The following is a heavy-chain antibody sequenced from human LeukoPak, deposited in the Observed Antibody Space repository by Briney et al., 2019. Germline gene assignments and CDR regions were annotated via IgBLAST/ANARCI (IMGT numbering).Heavy chain of an antibody. CDR3: ASSSYSSGWWEDDAFDI. D-gene: IGHD6-19*01. V-gene: IGHV3-66*01. CDR1: GFTVSSNY. CDR2: IYSGGST. J-gene: IGHJ3*02. Sequence: PGGSLRLSCAASGFTVSSNYMNWVRQAPGKGLEWVSVIYSGGSTYYADSVKGRFTISRDNSKNTLYLQMNSLRAEDTAVYYCASSSYSSGWWEDDAFDIWGQGTMVTVSS.